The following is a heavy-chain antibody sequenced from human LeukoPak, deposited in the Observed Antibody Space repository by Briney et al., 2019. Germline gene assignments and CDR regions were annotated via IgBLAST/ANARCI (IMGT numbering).Heavy chain of an antibody. J-gene: IGHJ4*02. Sequence: GGSLRLSCVASGFTFSSHAMSWVRQTPGKGVEWVSAISGTTGSTYYADSVKGRFTISRDNSKNTLYLQMNSLRAEDTAVYYCAKWGCSGSDCYPFAYWGQGTLVTVSS. CDR1: GFTFSSHA. D-gene: IGHD2-15*01. CDR2: ISGTTGST. V-gene: IGHV3-23*01. CDR3: AKWGCSGSDCYPFAY.